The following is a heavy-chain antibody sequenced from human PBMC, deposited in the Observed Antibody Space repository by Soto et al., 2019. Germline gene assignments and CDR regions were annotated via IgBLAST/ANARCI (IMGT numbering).Heavy chain of an antibody. D-gene: IGHD1-7*01. CDR2: INAGNGNT. CDR3: AILTITGTTTVDY. CDR1: GYTFTSYA. Sequence: ASVKVSCKASGYTFTSYAMHWVRQAPGQRLEWMGWINAGNGNTKYSQKFQGRVTITRDTSASTAYMELSSLRSEGTAVYYCAILTITGTTTVDYWGQGTLVTVSS. V-gene: IGHV1-3*01. J-gene: IGHJ4*02.